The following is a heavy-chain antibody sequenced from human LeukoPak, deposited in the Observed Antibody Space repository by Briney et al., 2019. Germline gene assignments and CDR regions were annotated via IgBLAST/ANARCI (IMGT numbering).Heavy chain of an antibody. J-gene: IGHJ4*02. CDR3: AKRSGSGGGIFDY. Sequence: GGSLGLSCAASGFTFSSYAMSWVRQAPGKGLEWVSAISGSGGSTYYADSVKGRFTISRDNSKNTLYLQMNSLRAEDTAVYYCAKRSGSGGGIFDYWGQGTLVTVSS. D-gene: IGHD1-26*01. CDR2: ISGSGGST. CDR1: GFTFSSYA. V-gene: IGHV3-23*01.